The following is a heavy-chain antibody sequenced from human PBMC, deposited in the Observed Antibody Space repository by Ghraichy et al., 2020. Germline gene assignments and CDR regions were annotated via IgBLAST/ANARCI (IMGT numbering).Heavy chain of an antibody. CDR1: GGSFSGYY. J-gene: IGHJ4*02. V-gene: IGHV4-34*01. Sequence: SETLSLTCAVYGGSFSGYYWSWIRQPPGKGLEWIGEINHSGSTNYNPSRKSRVTISVDTSKNQFSLKLSSVTAADTAVYYCARWGRRSAAAGTSAYFDYWGQGTLVTVSS. CDR3: ARWGRRSAAAGTSAYFDY. CDR2: INHSGST. D-gene: IGHD6-13*01.